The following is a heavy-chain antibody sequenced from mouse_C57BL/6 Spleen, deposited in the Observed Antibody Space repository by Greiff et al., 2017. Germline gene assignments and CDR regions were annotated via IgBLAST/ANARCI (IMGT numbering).Heavy chain of an antibody. CDR3: ARNSYSNYFYAMDY. V-gene: IGHV2-9-1*01. J-gene: IGHJ4*01. CDR1: GFSLTSSA. D-gene: IGHD2-5*01. Sequence: VKLMASGPGLVAPSQSLSITCTVSGFSLTSSAISWVRQPPGKGLEWLGVIWTGGGTNYNSALKSRLSISKANSKSQVFLKMNSLQTDDTARYYCARNSYSNYFYAMDYWGQGTAVTVSS. CDR2: IWTGGGT.